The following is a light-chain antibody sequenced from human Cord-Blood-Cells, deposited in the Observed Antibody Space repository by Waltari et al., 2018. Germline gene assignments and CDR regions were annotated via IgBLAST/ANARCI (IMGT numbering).Light chain of an antibody. J-gene: IGLJ1*01. CDR1: SRDVGGYNY. CDR2: DVS. CDR3: SSYTSSSTYV. V-gene: IGLV2-14*03. Sequence: QSALTQPASVSGSPGQSITISCTGTSRDVGGYNYVSWYQQHPGKAPKLMIYDVSNLPPGVSNPLSGTKSGNTASLPISGLQAGDEAEYHCSSYTSSSTYVFGTGTKVTVL.